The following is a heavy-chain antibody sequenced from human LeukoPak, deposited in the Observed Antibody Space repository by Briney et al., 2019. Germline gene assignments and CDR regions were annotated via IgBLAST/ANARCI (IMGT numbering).Heavy chain of an antibody. Sequence: GGSLRLSCAASRFTFSRYWMSWVRQAPGKGLEWVANINQDGSETDYVDSVKGRFTISREDAKNSLFLQMNSLRAEDTAVYYCARDKAAVDIASVFDYWGQGTLVTVSS. D-gene: IGHD5-12*01. J-gene: IGHJ4*02. V-gene: IGHV3-7*01. CDR2: INQDGSET. CDR3: ARDKAAVDIASVFDY. CDR1: RFTFSRYW.